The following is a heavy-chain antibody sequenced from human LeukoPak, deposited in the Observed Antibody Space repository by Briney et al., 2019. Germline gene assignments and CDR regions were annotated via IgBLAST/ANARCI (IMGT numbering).Heavy chain of an antibody. CDR2: TYYRSKWYN. CDR1: GDSVSSNSAA. CDR3: ARGRYSSSWSYYYYMDV. V-gene: IGHV6-1*01. D-gene: IGHD6-13*01. Sequence: SQTLSLTCAISGDSVSSNSAAWHWIRQSPSRGLEWLGRTYYRSKWYNDYAISVKSRITINPDTSKNQFSLQLNSVSPEDTAVYYCARGRYSSSWSYYYYMDVWGKGATVTVSS. J-gene: IGHJ6*03.